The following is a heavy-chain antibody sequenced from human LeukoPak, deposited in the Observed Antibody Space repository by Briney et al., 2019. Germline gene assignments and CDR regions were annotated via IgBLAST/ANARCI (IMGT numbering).Heavy chain of an antibody. CDR3: ARAGDSGSYGSDY. CDR1: GGTFSSYA. V-gene: IGHV1-69*13. J-gene: IGHJ4*02. D-gene: IGHD1-26*01. Sequence: SVKVSCKASGGTFSSYAISWVRQAPGQGLEWMGGIIPIFGTANYAQKFQGRVTITADESTGTAYMELSSLRSEDTAVYYCARAGDSGSYGSDYWGQGTLVTVSS. CDR2: IIPIFGTA.